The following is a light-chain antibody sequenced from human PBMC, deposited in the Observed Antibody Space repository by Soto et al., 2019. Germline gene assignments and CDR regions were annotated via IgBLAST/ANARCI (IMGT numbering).Light chain of an antibody. CDR2: GLS. V-gene: IGKV3-15*01. Sequence: EIVMTQYPATLSVSPGERATLSCRASQRITTVAWYQQKPGQAPRLLIYGLSIRAPGVPARFSVSGSGTEFTLTISSLQSEDFAVYFCQQYYDWPRFGQVTKVDI. CDR3: QQYYDWPR. J-gene: IGKJ1*01. CDR1: QRITT.